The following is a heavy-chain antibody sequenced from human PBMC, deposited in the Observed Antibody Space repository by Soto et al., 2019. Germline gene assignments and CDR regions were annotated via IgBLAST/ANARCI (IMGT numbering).Heavy chain of an antibody. CDR3: ARSYDSSGYYDDY. D-gene: IGHD3-22*01. V-gene: IGHV5-10-1*01. J-gene: IGHJ4*02. Sequence: GESLKISCKGSGYSFTSYWISWVRQMPGKGLEWMGRIDPSDSYTNYSSAFQGHVTISADKSISTAYLQWSSLKASDTAMYYWARSYDSSGYYDDYWGQGTLVTVSS. CDR1: GYSFTSYW. CDR2: IDPSDSYT.